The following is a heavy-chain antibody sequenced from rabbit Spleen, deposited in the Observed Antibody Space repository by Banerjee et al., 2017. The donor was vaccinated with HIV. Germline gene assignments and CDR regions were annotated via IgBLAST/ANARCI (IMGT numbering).Heavy chain of an antibody. D-gene: IGHD6-1*01. CDR3: ARVGGVGVYGYATL. V-gene: IGHV1S45*01. Sequence: QQQLEESGGGLVKPEGSLTLTGTASGFSFSSSSWICCVRPAPGKGLEWTACIYAGSSGFVGATYYASWAKGRFTISKTSSTAVTLQMTSLTAADTATYFCARVGGVGVYGYATLWGPGTLVTVS. CDR1: GFSFSSSSW. CDR2: IYAGSSGFVGAT. J-gene: IGHJ6*01.